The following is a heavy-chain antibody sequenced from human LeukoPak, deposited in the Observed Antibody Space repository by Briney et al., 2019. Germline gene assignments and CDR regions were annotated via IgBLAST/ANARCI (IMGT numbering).Heavy chain of an antibody. Sequence: SETLSLTCTVSGGSISDSYWSWIRQPPGKGLEWIGYIYYSGRPNYHPSLKSRVTLSVDTSKHQFSLRLNSATAADTAVYYCARLPYRSGWVRWFFDYWGRGTLVTVSS. D-gene: IGHD6-19*01. V-gene: IGHV4-59*08. CDR2: IYYSGRP. CDR1: GGSISDSY. CDR3: ARLPYRSGWVRWFFDY. J-gene: IGHJ4*02.